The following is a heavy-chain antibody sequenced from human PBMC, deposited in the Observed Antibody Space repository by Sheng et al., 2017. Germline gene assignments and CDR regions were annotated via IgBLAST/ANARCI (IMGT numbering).Heavy chain of an antibody. CDR3: VKLQGLAAFDV. V-gene: IGHV3-23*01. CDR1: GFTFGTYT. CDR2: ITDNGGGS. J-gene: IGHJ3*01. Sequence: ESGGGVVQPWRSLRLSCADSGFTFGTYTMTWVRQAPGKGPEWVSAITDNGGGSSYAESVEGRFTISRDNSKRTLYLQMRRLTVEDTALYYCVKLQGLAAFDVWGRGTMVTVSS.